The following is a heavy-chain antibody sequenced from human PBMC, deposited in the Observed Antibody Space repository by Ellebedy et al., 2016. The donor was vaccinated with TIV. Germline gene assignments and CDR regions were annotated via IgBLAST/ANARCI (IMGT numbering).Heavy chain of an antibody. V-gene: IGHV3-7*01. Sequence: GESLKISCVASGFSFRSYWMSWVRQAPGKGLEWVANIYQDGSNQYYVDSVKGRFTISRDNANKSLFLQMNSLRVEDTAVYYCARRGSYGDYAVQINNWFDSWGQGTLVTVYS. D-gene: IGHD4-17*01. CDR3: ARRGSYGDYAVQINNWFDS. CDR1: GFSFRSYW. J-gene: IGHJ5*01. CDR2: IYQDGSNQ.